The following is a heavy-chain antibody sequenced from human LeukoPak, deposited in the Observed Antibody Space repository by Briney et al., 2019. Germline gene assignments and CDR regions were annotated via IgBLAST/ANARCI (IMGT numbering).Heavy chain of an antibody. Sequence: GGSLRLSCAASGFTFSSYSMNWVRQAPGKGLEWVSSISSSSSYIYYADSVKGRFTISRDNAKNSLYPQMNSLRAEDTAVYYCARDRGAARPTEAIDYWGQGTLVTVSS. J-gene: IGHJ4*02. CDR2: ISSSSSYI. D-gene: IGHD6-6*01. CDR3: ARDRGAARPTEAIDY. CDR1: GFTFSSYS. V-gene: IGHV3-21*01.